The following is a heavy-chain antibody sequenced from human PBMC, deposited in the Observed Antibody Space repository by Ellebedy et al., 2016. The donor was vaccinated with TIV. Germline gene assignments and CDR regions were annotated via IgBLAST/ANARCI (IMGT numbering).Heavy chain of an antibody. V-gene: IGHV3-11*01. J-gene: IGHJ4*02. CDR3: ARDRLGVRGVPY. CDR2: ISSSGSTI. Sequence: GESLKISXAASGFTFSDYYMSWIRQAPGKGLEWVSYISSSGSTIYYADSVKGRFTISRDNAKNSLYLQMNSLRAEDTAVYYCARDRLGVRGVPYWGQGTLVTVSS. D-gene: IGHD3-10*01. CDR1: GFTFSDYY.